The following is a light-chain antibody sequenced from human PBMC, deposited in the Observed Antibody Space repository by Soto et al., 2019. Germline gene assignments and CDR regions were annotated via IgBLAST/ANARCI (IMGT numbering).Light chain of an antibody. CDR2: GAS. Sequence: IVLTQSPGTLSLSPGERATLSCRASQSVSSSYLAWYQQKPGQAPRLLIYGASSRATGIPDRFSGSGSGTDFTLTISRLEPEDFAVYYCQQYGSSWITFGQGTRLEIK. V-gene: IGKV3-20*01. CDR1: QSVSSSY. J-gene: IGKJ5*01. CDR3: QQYGSSWIT.